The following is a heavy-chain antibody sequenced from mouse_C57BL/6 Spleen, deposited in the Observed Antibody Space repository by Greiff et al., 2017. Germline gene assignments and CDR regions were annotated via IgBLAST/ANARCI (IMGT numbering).Heavy chain of an antibody. J-gene: IGHJ1*03. V-gene: IGHV5-2*03. CDR1: EYEFPSHD. CDR2: INSDGGST. CDR3: ARHGLYWYFGV. Sequence: EVKLVESGGGLVQPGESLKLSCESNEYEFPSHDMSWVRKTPEKRLELVAAINSDGGSTYYPDTMERRFIISRDKTKKPLYLQMSSLGSEDTALYYCARHGLYWYFGVWGTGTTVTVSS.